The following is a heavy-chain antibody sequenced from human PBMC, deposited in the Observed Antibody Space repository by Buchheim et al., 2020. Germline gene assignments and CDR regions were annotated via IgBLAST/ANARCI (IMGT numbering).Heavy chain of an antibody. CDR3: ARGVPYYDILTGYYIGHFDY. J-gene: IGHJ4*02. Sequence: QVQLQESGPGLVKPSQTLSLTCTVSGGSISSGSYYWSWIRQPAGKGLEWIGRIYTSGSTNYNPSLKSRVTISVDTSKNQFSLKLSSVTAADTAVYYCARGVPYYDILTGYYIGHFDYWGQGTL. CDR2: IYTSGST. V-gene: IGHV4-61*02. CDR1: GGSISSGSYY. D-gene: IGHD3-9*01.